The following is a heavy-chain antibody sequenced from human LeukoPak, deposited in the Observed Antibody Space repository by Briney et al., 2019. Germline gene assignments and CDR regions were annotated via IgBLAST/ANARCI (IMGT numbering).Heavy chain of an antibody. CDR1: GGSFSGYY. J-gene: IGHJ5*02. CDR3: ARDRGSSTSCYVS. D-gene: IGHD2-2*01. CDR2: INHSGST. Sequence: SETLSLTCAVYGGSFSGYYWSWIRQPPGKGLEWIGEINHSGSTNYNPSLKSRVTISVDTSKNQFSLKLSSVTAADTAVYYCARDRGSSTSCYVSWGQGTLVTVSS. V-gene: IGHV4-34*01.